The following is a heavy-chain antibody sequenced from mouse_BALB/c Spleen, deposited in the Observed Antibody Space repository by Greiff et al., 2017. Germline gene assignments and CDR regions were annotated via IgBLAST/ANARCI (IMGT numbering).Heavy chain of an antibody. CDR1: GFSLTSYD. V-gene: IGHV2-9-2*01. D-gene: IGHD3-1*01. CDR2: IWTGGGT. Sequence: VKLVESGPGLVAPSQSLSITCTVSGFSLTSYDISWIRQPPGKGLEWLGVIWTGGGTNYNSAFMSRLSISKDNSKSQVFLKMNSLQTDDTAIYYCVRDRGAYWYFDVWGAGTTVTVSS. CDR3: VRDRGAYWYFDV. J-gene: IGHJ1*01.